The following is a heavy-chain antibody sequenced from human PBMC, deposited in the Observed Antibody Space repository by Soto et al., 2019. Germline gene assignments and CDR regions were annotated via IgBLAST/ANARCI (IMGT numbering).Heavy chain of an antibody. Sequence: SETLSLTCTVSGVSITSGDYYWNWIRQPPGKGLEWIGNIYYSGKTYYKPSLKSRVTISLDTSKNQFSLKLSSVTAADTALFYCASFGGPSMTWFDPWGQGPLVTVPS. D-gene: IGHD3-3*01. V-gene: IGHV4-30-4*01. CDR1: GVSITSGDYY. CDR2: IYYSGKT. J-gene: IGHJ5*02. CDR3: ASFGGPSMTWFDP.